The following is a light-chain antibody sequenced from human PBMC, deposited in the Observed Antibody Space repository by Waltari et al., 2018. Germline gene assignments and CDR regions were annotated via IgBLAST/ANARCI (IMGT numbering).Light chain of an antibody. V-gene: IGKV1-39*01. CDR2: GAS. Sequence: TQMTQSPSSLSASVGDRVSITCRASQNVDRYLNWYQQKQGTAPRPLVFGASSLQSGVPSRFSGGGSGTDFTLTISGLEPEDFASYYCQQTSSTPFTFGGGTNVEIK. J-gene: IGKJ4*01. CDR1: QNVDRY. CDR3: QQTSSTPFT.